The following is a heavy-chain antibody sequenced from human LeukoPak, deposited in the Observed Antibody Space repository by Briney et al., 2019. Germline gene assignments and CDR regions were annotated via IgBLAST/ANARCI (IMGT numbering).Heavy chain of an antibody. CDR2: VSGYNGNT. CDR1: GYTFTSHG. V-gene: IGHV1-18*01. D-gene: IGHD3-16*02. J-gene: IGHJ4*02. Sequence: ASVKVSCKASGYTFTSHGINWLRQAPGQGLEWMGWVSGYNGNTDYAQKFQGRVTMTTDRSTNTVYMELRSLRSDDTAVYYCARDRPVMITFGGVIIAVYWGQGTLVSVSS. CDR3: ARDRPVMITFGGVIIAVY.